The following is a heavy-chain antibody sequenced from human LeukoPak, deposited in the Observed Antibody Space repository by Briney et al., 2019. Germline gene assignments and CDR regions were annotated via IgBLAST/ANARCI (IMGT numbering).Heavy chain of an antibody. CDR2: INSDGSSA. J-gene: IGHJ3*02. Sequence: GGSLRLSCAASGFTFSSYWMHWVRQAPGKGLVWVSRINSDGSSASYADSVKGRFTISRDNAKNTLYLQMNSLRAEDTAVYYCARPRAVAMAFDTWGQGTMVTVSS. V-gene: IGHV3-74*01. D-gene: IGHD6-19*01. CDR3: ARPRAVAMAFDT. CDR1: GFTFSSYW.